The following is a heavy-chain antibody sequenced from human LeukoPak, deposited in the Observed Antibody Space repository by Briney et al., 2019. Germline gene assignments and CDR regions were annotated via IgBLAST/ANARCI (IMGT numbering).Heavy chain of an antibody. J-gene: IGHJ1*01. D-gene: IGHD6-13*01. CDR2: MNPNSGNT. Sequence: ASVKVSCKASGYTFTSYGISWVRQAPGQGLEWMGWMNPNSGNTGYAQKFQGRVTMTRNTSISTAYMELSSLRSEDTAVYYCARGGGSTWTQRGYFQHWXXXXLVTVSS. CDR3: ARGGGSTWTQRGYFQH. V-gene: IGHV1-8*01. CDR1: GYTFTSYG.